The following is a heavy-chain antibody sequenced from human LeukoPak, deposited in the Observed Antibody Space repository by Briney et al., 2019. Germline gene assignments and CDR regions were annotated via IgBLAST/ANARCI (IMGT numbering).Heavy chain of an antibody. D-gene: IGHD5-18*01. CDR1: GGSISSGDYY. CDR3: AKDRVYSHGRNFDY. J-gene: IGHJ4*02. Sequence: SETLSLTCTVSGGSISSGDYYWSWIRQPPGKGLEWIGYIYYSGSTYYNPSLKSRVTISVDTSKNQFSLKLSSVTAADTAVYYCAKDRVYSHGRNFDYWGQGTLVTVSS. CDR2: IYYSGST. V-gene: IGHV4-30-4*01.